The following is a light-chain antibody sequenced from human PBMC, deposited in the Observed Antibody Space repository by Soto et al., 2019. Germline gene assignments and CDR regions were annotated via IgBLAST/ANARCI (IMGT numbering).Light chain of an antibody. J-gene: IGLJ1*01. CDR3: QSLYKSLDVHV. CDR2: DNT. V-gene: IGLV1-40*01. Sequence: QSVLTQPPSVSGAPGQRVTISCTGRSSNIGADSDVHWYQQLPGTAPKLLIYDNTNRPSGVPDRFSGSKSGTSASLAITGLQAEDKADYHFQSLYKSLDVHVFGSGTKVTVL. CDR1: SSNIGADSD.